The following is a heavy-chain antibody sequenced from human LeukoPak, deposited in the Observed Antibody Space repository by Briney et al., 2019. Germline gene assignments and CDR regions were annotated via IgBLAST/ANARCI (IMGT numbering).Heavy chain of an antibody. J-gene: IGHJ4*02. CDR3: ARAPMVVVIMYFDY. D-gene: IGHD3-22*01. V-gene: IGHV1-69*06. CDR1: GGTFSSYA. Sequence: ASVKVSCKASGGTFSSYAISWVRQAPGQGLEWMGGIIPIFGTANYAQKFQGRVTITADKSTSTVYMELSSLRSEDTAVYYCARAPMVVVIMYFDYWGQGTLVTVSS. CDR2: IIPIFGTA.